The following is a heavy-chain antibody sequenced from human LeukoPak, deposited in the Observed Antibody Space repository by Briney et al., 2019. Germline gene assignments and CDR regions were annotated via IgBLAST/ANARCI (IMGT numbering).Heavy chain of an antibody. Sequence: GASVKVSCKASGYTFTSYDINWVRQATGQGLEWMGRINPNSGGTNYAQKFQGRVTMTRDTSISTAYMELSRLRSDDTAVYYCARGRRDGYNYQDHEGRWFDPWGQGTLVTVSS. CDR1: GYTFTSYD. CDR3: ARGRRDGYNYQDHEGRWFDP. CDR2: INPNSGGT. V-gene: IGHV1-2*06. J-gene: IGHJ5*02. D-gene: IGHD5-24*01.